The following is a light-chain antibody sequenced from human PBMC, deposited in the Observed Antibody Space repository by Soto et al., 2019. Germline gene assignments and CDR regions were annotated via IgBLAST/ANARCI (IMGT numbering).Light chain of an antibody. J-gene: IGKJ2*01. Sequence: DIPMTQSPSTLSASVGDRVTITCRASQSISSWLAWYQQKPGKAPKLLIYDASSLESGVPSRFSGSGSGTEFTLTISRLQPDDFATYYCQQYNSYSMYTFGQGTKREIK. CDR1: QSISSW. V-gene: IGKV1-5*01. CDR3: QQYNSYSMYT. CDR2: DAS.